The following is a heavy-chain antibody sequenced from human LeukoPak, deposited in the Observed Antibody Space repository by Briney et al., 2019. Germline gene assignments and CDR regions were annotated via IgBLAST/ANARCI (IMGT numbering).Heavy chain of an antibody. J-gene: IGHJ6*02. V-gene: IGHV1-8*01. D-gene: IGHD6-19*01. CDR2: MNPNSGNT. CDR1: GYTFTSYD. CDR3: ARGAYSSGWLNYYYYYGMDV. Sequence: GASVKVSCKASGYTFTSYDINWVRQATGQGLEWMGWMNPNSGNTGYAQKFQGRVTMTRNTSISTAYTELSSLRSEDTAVYYCARGAYSSGWLNYYYYYGMDVWGQGTTVTVSS.